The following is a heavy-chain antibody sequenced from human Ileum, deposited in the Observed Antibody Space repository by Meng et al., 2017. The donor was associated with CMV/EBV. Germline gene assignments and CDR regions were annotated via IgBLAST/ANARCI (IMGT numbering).Heavy chain of an antibody. Sequence: GQVEESGPGPVNPSETLSFTCSVSGGSISSYYWSWIRQPAGKGLEWIGRIYISGRTNYNPSLKSRVTMSVDTSKNQFSLNLSSVTAADTAVYYCARDVIRDDTGSWFDPWGQGTLVTVSS. J-gene: IGHJ5*02. CDR1: GGSISSYY. D-gene: IGHD3-9*01. CDR2: IYISGRT. V-gene: IGHV4-4*07. CDR3: ARDVIRDDTGSWFDP.